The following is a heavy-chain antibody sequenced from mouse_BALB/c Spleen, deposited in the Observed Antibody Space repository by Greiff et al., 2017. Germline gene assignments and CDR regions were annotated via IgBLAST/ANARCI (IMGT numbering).Heavy chain of an antibody. CDR3: ARSRGGYAMDY. CDR2: ISSGSSTI. Sequence: EVKVVESGGGLVQPGGSRKLSCAASGFTFSSFGMHWVRQAPEKGLEWVAYISSGSSTIYYADTVKGRFTISRDNPKNTLFLQMTSLRSEDTAMYYCARSRGGYAMDYWGQGTSVTVSS. CDR1: GFTFSSFG. V-gene: IGHV5-17*02. J-gene: IGHJ4*01.